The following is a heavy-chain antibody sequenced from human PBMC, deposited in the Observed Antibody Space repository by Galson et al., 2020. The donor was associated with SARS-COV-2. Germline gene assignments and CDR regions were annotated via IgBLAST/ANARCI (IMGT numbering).Heavy chain of an antibody. CDR1: GFTFSSYE. D-gene: IGHD6-13*01. CDR3: ARAGHSSIWRENWFDP. Sequence: GGSLRLSCAASGFTFSSYEMNWVRQAPGKGLEWVSYISSSGSTIYYADSVKGRFTISRDNAKNSLYLQMNSLRAEDTAVYYCARAGHSSIWRENWFDPWGQGTRGTVSS. V-gene: IGHV3-48*03. CDR2: ISSSGSTI. J-gene: IGHJ5*02.